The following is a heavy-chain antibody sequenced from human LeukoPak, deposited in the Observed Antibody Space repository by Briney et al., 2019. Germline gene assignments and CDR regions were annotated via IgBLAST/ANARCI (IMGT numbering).Heavy chain of an antibody. J-gene: IGHJ5*02. Sequence: SQTLSLSCAISGDSVSSNSAAWNWIRQSPSRGLEWLGRTYYRSKWYNDYAVSVKSRITINPDTSKNQFSLQLNSVTPEDTAVYYCARELLWFGALLGVWFDPWGQGTLVTVSS. CDR1: GDSVSSNSAA. CDR2: TYYRSKWYN. CDR3: ARELLWFGALLGVWFDP. V-gene: IGHV6-1*01. D-gene: IGHD3-10*01.